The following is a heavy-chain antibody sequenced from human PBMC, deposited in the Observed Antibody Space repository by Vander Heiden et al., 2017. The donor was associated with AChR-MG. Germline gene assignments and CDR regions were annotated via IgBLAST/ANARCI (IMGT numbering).Heavy chain of an antibody. D-gene: IGHD6-6*01. CDR1: GYPIRSGYY. Sequence: QVQLQESGSGLVKPSETLSLTCAVSGYPIRSGYYSGWIRQPRGKGLEWIGSFYYGGSTYYNASLKNRVTISVDMSKNQFSLKLSSVTAADTAVYYCARGVGSSDIDFWGQGTLVTVSS. V-gene: IGHV4-38-2*01. CDR2: FYYGGST. J-gene: IGHJ4*02. CDR3: ARGVGSSDIDF.